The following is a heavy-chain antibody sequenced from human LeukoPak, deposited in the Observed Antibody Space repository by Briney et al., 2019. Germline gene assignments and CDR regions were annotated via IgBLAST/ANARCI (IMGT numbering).Heavy chain of an antibody. CDR2: INHSGST. CDR3: ARGRPPRIAAARWYNWFDP. J-gene: IGHJ5*02. CDR1: GGSFSGYY. D-gene: IGHD6-13*01. V-gene: IGHV4-34*01. Sequence: SETLSLTCAVYGGSFSGYYWSWIRQPPGKGLEWIGEINHSGSTNYNPSLKSRVTISVDTSKNQFSLKLSSVTAADTAAYYCARGRPPRIAAARWYNWFDPWGQGTLVTVSS.